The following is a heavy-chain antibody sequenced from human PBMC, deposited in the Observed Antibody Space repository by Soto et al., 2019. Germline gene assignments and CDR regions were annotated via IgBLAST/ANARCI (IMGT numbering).Heavy chain of an antibody. Sequence: PGGSLRLSCAASGFTFSSYGMHWVRQAPGKGLEWVAVISYDGSNKYYADSVKGRFTISRDNSKNTLYLQMNSLRAEDTAVYYCAKDMRFTMKDTDFDYWGQGTLVTVSS. D-gene: IGHD3-22*01. CDR1: GFTFSSYG. J-gene: IGHJ4*02. V-gene: IGHV3-30*18. CDR3: AKDMRFTMKDTDFDY. CDR2: ISYDGSNK.